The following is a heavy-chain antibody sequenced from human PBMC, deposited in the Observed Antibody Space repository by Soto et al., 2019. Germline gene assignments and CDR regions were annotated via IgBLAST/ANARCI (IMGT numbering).Heavy chain of an antibody. CDR1: GGSISSSSCY. CDR2: IYYSGST. D-gene: IGHD6-13*01. J-gene: IGHJ4*02. V-gene: IGHV4-39*01. CDR3: ARHVGGSWYPIFDY. Sequence: SETMSLTCTVSGGSISSSSCYWGWIRQPPGKGLEWIGSIYYSGSTYYNPSLKSRVTISVDTSKNQFSLKLSSVTAADTAVYYCARHVGGSWYPIFDYWGQGTLVTVSS.